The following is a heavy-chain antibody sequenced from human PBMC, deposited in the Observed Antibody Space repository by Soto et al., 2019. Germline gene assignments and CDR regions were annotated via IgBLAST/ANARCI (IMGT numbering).Heavy chain of an antibody. D-gene: IGHD6-19*01. CDR2: FYTTGRA. Sequence: SETLSLTCSVSGGSISSSYWNWIRQPAGKGLERIGRFYTTGRASYNPSLKGRLTLSGDTSKNQFSLRLGSVTAADTAVYYCARKSDDSGWYYFDYWGQGTLVTVSS. V-gene: IGHV4-4*07. J-gene: IGHJ4*02. CDR3: ARKSDDSGWYYFDY. CDR1: GGSISSSY.